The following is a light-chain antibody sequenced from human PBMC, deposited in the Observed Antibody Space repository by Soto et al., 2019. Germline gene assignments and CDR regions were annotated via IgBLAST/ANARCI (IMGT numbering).Light chain of an antibody. J-gene: IGLJ2*01. V-gene: IGLV2-14*01. CDR2: EVS. Sequence: QSALTQPASVSGSPGQSITISCTGTSSDVGGYNYVSWYQQYPGKAPKLIIYEVSNRPSGVSNRFSGSKSGNTASLTISGLQAEDEADYYCSSYTSSSPRVFGGGTKVTVL. CDR3: SSYTSSSPRV. CDR1: SSDVGGYNY.